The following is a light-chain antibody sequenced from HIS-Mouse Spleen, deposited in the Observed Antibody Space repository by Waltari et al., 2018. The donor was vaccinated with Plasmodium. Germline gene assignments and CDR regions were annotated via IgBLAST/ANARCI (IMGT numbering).Light chain of an antibody. CDR3: SSYTSSSTRV. CDR2: DFS. Sequence: QSALTQPASVSGSPGQSITISCTGTSSDVGGYNYVSWYQQHQGKAPNLMIYDFSNRPSGFSTRFSGSKSGNTASLTISGLQAEDEADYYCSSYTSSSTRVFGTGTKVTVL. V-gene: IGLV2-14*03. CDR1: SSDVGGYNY. J-gene: IGLJ1*01.